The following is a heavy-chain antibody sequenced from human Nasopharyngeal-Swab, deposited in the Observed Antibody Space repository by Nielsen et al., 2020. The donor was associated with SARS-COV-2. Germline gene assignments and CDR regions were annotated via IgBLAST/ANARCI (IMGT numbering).Heavy chain of an antibody. CDR3: ARIPADVVVPAARWWGFDY. J-gene: IGHJ4*02. D-gene: IGHD2-2*01. Sequence: RQPPGKGLEWIGEINHSGSTNYNPSLKSRVTISVDTSKNQFSLKLSSVTAADTAVYYCARIPADVVVPAARWWGFDYWGQGTLVTVSS. V-gene: IGHV4-34*01. CDR2: INHSGST.